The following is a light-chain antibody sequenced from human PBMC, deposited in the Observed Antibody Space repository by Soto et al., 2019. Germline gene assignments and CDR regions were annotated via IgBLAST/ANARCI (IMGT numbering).Light chain of an antibody. CDR3: QQTYSSPWT. V-gene: IGKV1-39*01. CDR1: QSISGY. Sequence: DIQMTQSPSSLSASVGDRLTITCRASQSISGYLIWYQQKPGKAPELLIYATSILQSGVPSRFSGSGSGTDFTLTVNSLRPEDFAIYYCQQTYSSPWTFGQGTKVDIK. J-gene: IGKJ1*01. CDR2: ATS.